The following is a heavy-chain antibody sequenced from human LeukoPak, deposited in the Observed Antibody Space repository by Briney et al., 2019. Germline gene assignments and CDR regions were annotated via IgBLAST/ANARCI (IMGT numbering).Heavy chain of an antibody. V-gene: IGHV1-18*01. D-gene: IGHD1-26*01. Sequence: ASVKVSCKASGYTFTSYGISWVRQAPGQGLEWMGWISAYNGNTNYAQKLQGRVTMTTDTSTSTAYMELRSLRSDDTAVYYCAREEGMYSGSYQGDNWFDPWGQGTMVTVSS. J-gene: IGHJ5*01. CDR1: GYTFTSYG. CDR3: AREEGMYSGSYQGDNWFDP. CDR2: ISAYNGNT.